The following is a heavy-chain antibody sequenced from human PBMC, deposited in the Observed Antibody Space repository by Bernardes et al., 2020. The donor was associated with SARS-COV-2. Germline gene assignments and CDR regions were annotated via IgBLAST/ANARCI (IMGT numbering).Heavy chain of an antibody. D-gene: IGHD5-12*01. CDR2: IWYDGSNK. Sequence: GGSLRLSCAASGFTFSSYCMHWVRQAPGKGLEWVAVIWYDGSNKYYADSVKGRFTISRDNSKNTLYLQMNSLRAEDTAVYYCARETEATDGFGMDVWGQGTTVTVSS. J-gene: IGHJ6*02. CDR1: GFTFSSYC. CDR3: ARETEATDGFGMDV. V-gene: IGHV3-33*01.